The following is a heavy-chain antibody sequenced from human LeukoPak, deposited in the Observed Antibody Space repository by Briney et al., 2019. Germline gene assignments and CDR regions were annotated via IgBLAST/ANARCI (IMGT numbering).Heavy chain of an antibody. CDR3: ARDRPLWFGETFFDY. CDR2: IYYSGST. D-gene: IGHD3-10*01. J-gene: IGHJ4*02. CDR1: VGSISRGGYY. V-gene: IGHV4-31*03. Sequence: PSQTLSLTCTVSVGSISRGGYYWSWIREHPGKGLEWIGYIYYSGSTYYNPSLKSRVTISVDTSKKQFSLKLSSVTAADTAVYYCARDRPLWFGETFFDYWGQGTLVTVSS.